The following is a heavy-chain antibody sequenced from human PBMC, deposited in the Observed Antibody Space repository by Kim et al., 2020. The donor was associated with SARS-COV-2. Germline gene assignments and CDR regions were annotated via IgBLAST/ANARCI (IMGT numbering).Heavy chain of an antibody. CDR2: T. J-gene: IGHJ4*02. Sequence: TYYADSVKGRFTISRDNTKNTLYLQMNSLRVEDTAVYYCAKLADKSYSFDFWGRGTLVTVSS. V-gene: IGHV3-48*03. CDR3: AKLADKSYSFDF. D-gene: IGHD2-21*01.